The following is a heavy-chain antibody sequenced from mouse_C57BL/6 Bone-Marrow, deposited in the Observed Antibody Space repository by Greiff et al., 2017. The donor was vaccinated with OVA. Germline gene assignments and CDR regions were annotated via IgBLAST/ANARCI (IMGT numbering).Heavy chain of an antibody. Sequence: EVQLQESEGGLVQPGSSMKLSCTASGFTFSDYYMAWVRQVPEKGLEWVANINYDGSSTYYLDSLKSRFIISRDNAKNILYLQMSSLKSEDTATYYCARDRGYKGGFDYWGQGTTLTVSS. J-gene: IGHJ2*01. D-gene: IGHD3-1*01. CDR1: GFTFSDYY. CDR2: INYDGSST. V-gene: IGHV5-16*01. CDR3: ARDRGYKGGFDY.